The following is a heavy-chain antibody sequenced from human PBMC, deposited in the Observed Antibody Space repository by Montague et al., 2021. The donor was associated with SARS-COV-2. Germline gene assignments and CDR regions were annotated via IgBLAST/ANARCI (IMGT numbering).Heavy chain of an antibody. Sequence: SLRLSCAASGFAFNNFAMSWVRQAPGKGLEWVSSIFGSAAGTYYGDSVKGQFTITRDNSKNTLYLQMNSLRAEDTAKYYCAKQPGAGAVVYWYFDLWGRGTVVSVSS. J-gene: IGHJ2*01. D-gene: IGHD6-19*01. CDR1: GFAFNNFA. V-gene: IGHV3-23*01. CDR2: IFGSAAGT. CDR3: AKQPGAGAVVYWYFDL.